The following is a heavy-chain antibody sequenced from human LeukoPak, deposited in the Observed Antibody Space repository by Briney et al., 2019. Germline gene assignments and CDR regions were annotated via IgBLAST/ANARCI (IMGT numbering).Heavy chain of an antibody. CDR1: GFTFDDYA. CDR3: AKSTGIVVVPAAIMDY. Sequence: PGGSLRLSCAASGFTFDDYAMHWVRQAPGKGLEWVSAISGSGGSTYYADSVKGRFTISRDNSKNTLYLQMNSLRAEDTAVYYCAKSTGIVVVPAAIMDYWGQGTLVTVSS. CDR2: ISGSGGST. J-gene: IGHJ4*02. V-gene: IGHV3-23*01. D-gene: IGHD2-2*02.